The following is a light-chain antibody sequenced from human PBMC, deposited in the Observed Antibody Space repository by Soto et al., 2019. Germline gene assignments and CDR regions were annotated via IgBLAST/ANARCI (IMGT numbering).Light chain of an antibody. V-gene: IGKV1-5*03. CDR1: QSISAW. Sequence: DIQMTQSPSTLSASVGDRVSINCRASQSISAWLAWYQQKPGKAPRLLIYKASTLEIGVPSRFSGSGSGTEFTLTISSLQPDDVATYYCQQYNDYSWTFGQGTKE. CDR2: KAS. CDR3: QQYNDYSWT. J-gene: IGKJ1*01.